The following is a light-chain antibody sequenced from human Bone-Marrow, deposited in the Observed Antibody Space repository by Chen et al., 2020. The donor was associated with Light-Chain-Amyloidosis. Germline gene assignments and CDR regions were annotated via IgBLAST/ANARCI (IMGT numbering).Light chain of an antibody. CDR2: DVS. J-gene: IGLJ1*01. CDR3: CSYAGSYSLYV. V-gene: IGLV2-11*01. Sequence: QAALTQPRSVSGSPGQSVSISCTGAISDVGGYDFVSWYQKHPVKAPKLMIYDVSKRPSGVPDRFSGSKSGNTASLTISGLQADDEADYYCCSYAGSYSLYVFGSGTKVTVL. CDR1: ISDVGGYDF.